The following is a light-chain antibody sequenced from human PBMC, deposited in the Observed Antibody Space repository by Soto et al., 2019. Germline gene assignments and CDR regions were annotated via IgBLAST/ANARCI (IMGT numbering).Light chain of an antibody. J-gene: IGLJ1*01. CDR1: GSNIGTGYD. Sequence: QSVLTQPPSVSGAPGQRVTISCTGSGSNIGTGYDVHWYQQLPGTAPKLLIYSNANRPSGVPDRFSGSKSDTSASLAITGLQAEDEADYYCQSYDSSLSSYVFGTGTKVTVL. CDR3: QSYDSSLSSYV. CDR2: SNA. V-gene: IGLV1-40*01.